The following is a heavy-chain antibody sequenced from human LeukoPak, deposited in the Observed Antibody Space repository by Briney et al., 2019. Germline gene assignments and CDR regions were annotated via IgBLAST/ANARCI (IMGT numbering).Heavy chain of an antibody. J-gene: IGHJ4*02. D-gene: IGHD6-13*01. CDR2: IYYSGST. Sequence: SETLSLTCTVSGGSISSNCWNWIRQPPGKGLEWIGYIYYSGSTNYNPSLKSRVTISVDTSKNQFSLRLGSVTAADTAVYYCASGSAVAAAGDYWGQGTLVTVSS. CDR1: GGSISSNC. CDR3: ASGSAVAAAGDY. V-gene: IGHV4-59*13.